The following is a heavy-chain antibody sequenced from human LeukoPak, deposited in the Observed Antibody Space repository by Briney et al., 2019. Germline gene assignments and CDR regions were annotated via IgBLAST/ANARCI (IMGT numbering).Heavy chain of an antibody. CDR3: ARLSSGWYTIDY. V-gene: IGHV4-59*08. D-gene: IGHD6-19*01. CDR2: IYYSGST. Sequence: SETLSLTCTVSGGSISSYYWSWLRQPPGKGLEWIGYIYYSGSTNYNPSLKSRVTISVDTSKNQFSLKLSSVTAADTAVYYCARLSSGWYTIDYWGQGTLVTVSS. J-gene: IGHJ4*02. CDR1: GGSISSYY.